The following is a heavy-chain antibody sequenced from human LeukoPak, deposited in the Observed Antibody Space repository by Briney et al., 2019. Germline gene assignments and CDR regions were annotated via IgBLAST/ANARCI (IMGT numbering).Heavy chain of an antibody. J-gene: IGHJ4*02. D-gene: IGHD3-10*01. CDR3: ARDWGGFDY. Sequence: ASVKVSCKASGYTFTGHYMHWVRQAPGQGLEWMGWINPNSGGTNYAQKFQGRVTMTRDTSVSTAYMELSRLRSDDTAVYYCARDWGGFDYWGQGTLVTVSS. V-gene: IGHV1-2*02. CDR1: GYTFTGHY. CDR2: INPNSGGT.